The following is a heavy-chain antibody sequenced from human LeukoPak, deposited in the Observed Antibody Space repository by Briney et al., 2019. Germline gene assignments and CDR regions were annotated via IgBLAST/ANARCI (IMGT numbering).Heavy chain of an antibody. CDR1: GFTFGSYC. V-gene: IGHV3-9*01. J-gene: IGHJ4*02. Sequence: GGSLRLSCAASGFTFGSYCMSWVRQAPGKGLEWVSGISWNGGRKGYADSVKGRLTISRDNAKNSLYLQMNSLRAEDTALYYCARDHCYDSSGYHYFDSWGQGTLVTVSS. CDR3: ARDHCYDSSGYHYFDS. CDR2: ISWNGGRK. D-gene: IGHD3-22*01.